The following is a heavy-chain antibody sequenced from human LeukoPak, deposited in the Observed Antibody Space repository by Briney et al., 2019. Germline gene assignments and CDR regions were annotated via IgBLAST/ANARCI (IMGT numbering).Heavy chain of an antibody. Sequence: HPGRSLRLSCAASGFTFSSYGMHWVRQAPGKGLEWVAVISYDGSNKYYADSVKGRFTISRDNSKNTLCLQMNSLRGEDTAVYYCARDNSHSSIYSTRGNAFDIWGQGTMVTVSS. CDR1: GFTFSSYG. J-gene: IGHJ3*02. D-gene: IGHD6-13*01. V-gene: IGHV3-30*03. CDR2: ISYDGSNK. CDR3: ARDNSHSSIYSTRGNAFDI.